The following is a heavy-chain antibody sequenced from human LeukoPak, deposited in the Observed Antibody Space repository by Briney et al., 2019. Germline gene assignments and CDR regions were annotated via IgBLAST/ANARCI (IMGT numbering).Heavy chain of an antibody. CDR2: IKPNNGDT. CDR3: ARVLSAVTSTFDY. V-gene: IGHV1-2*02. Sequence: ASVKVSCKASGYSFTHHNVHWVRQAPGQALAWMGWIKPNNGDTKFSQKFQDRVTLTSDTSIDTAYMEMSGLTSDDTAIYYCARVLSAVTSTFDYWGQGTLVTVSS. D-gene: IGHD4-17*01. J-gene: IGHJ4*02. CDR1: GYSFTHHN.